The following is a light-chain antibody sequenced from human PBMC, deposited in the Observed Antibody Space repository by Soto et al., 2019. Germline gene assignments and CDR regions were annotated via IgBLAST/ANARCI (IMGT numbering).Light chain of an antibody. CDR1: QSLNNY. V-gene: IGKV1-5*01. CDR2: DAS. CDR3: RQYYRSSIT. J-gene: IGKJ5*01. Sequence: DIQMTQSPSTLSASVGERVTITCRASQSLNNYLAWYQQKPGKAPKLLIYDASTLERGVPSRFSGTGSGTEFTLTISSLQPDDFATYYCRQYYRSSITFGQGTRLEIK.